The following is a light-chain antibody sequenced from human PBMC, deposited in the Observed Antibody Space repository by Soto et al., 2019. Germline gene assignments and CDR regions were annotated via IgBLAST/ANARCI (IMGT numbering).Light chain of an antibody. CDR1: SGDVGGYNY. J-gene: IGLJ1*01. Sequence: QSVLTQPASVSGSPGQSITISCTGTSGDVGGYNYVSWYQHHPGKAPKLIIYDFSNRPSGVSIRFSGSKSDNTASLTISGLQPEDEADYHCSSYTTSNTRQIVFGTGTKVTVL. CDR2: DFS. CDR3: SSYTTSNTRQIV. V-gene: IGLV2-14*03.